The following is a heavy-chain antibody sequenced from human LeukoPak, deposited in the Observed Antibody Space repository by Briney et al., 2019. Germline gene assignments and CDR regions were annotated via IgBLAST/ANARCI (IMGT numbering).Heavy chain of an antibody. CDR2: IYYSGDT. CDR3: ARDYGNNWFDP. Sequence: SETLSLTCTVSGGSISSGDYYWSWIRQHPGKGLEWIGYIYYSGDTYYNPSLRSRVSISLDTSKNQFSLKLSSVTAADTAMYYCARDYGNNWFDPWGQGTLVTVSS. CDR1: GGSISSGDYY. D-gene: IGHD4-17*01. J-gene: IGHJ5*02. V-gene: IGHV4-31*03.